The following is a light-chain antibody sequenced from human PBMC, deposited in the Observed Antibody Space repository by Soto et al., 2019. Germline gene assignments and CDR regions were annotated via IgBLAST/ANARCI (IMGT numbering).Light chain of an antibody. Sequence: EIVLTQSPGTLSLSPGERAILTCRASQSVTSSFLAWYQQRPGQAPRLLIYGASTRASGIPDRFSGSGSGTDFTLIISSLAPEDFAMYYCHQYGSSPLTFGTGTTVDIK. CDR1: QSVTSSF. V-gene: IGKV3-20*01. CDR2: GAS. J-gene: IGKJ3*01. CDR3: HQYGSSPLT.